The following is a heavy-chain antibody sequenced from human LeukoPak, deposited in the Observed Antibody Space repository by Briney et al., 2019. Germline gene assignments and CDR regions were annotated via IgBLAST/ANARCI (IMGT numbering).Heavy chain of an antibody. CDR2: IIPIFGTA. V-gene: IGHV1-69*13. Sequence: SVKVSCKASGYTFTGYYMHWVRQAPGQGLEWMGGIIPIFGTANYAQKFQGRVTITADESTSTAYMELSSLRSEDTAVYYCAVGITMVRGVIITSPGYYYYYMDVWGKGTTVTISS. J-gene: IGHJ6*03. CDR3: AVGITMVRGVIITSPGYYYYYMDV. D-gene: IGHD3-10*01. CDR1: GYTFTGYY.